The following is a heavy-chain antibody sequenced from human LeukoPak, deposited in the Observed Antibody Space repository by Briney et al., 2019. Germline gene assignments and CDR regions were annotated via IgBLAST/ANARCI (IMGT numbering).Heavy chain of an antibody. D-gene: IGHD3-10*01. V-gene: IGHV3-9*01. CDR2: ISWNSGSI. CDR3: AKDTMVRGLFDY. J-gene: IGHJ4*02. CDR1: GFTFDDYA. Sequence: GGSLRLSCEASGFTFDDYAMHWVRQAPGKGLEWVSGISWNSGSIDYADSVKGRFTVSRDNAKHSLYLQMNSLRAEDTALYYCAKDTMVRGLFDYWGQGTLVTVSS.